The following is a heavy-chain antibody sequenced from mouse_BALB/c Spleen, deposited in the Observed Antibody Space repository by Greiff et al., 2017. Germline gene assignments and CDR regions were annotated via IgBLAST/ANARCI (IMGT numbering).Heavy chain of an antibody. Sequence: EVKLQESGAELVKPGASVKLSCTASGFNIKDTYMHWVKQRPEQGLEWIGRIDPANGNTKYDPKFQGKATITADTSTNTAYLQLSSLTSEDTAVYYCARGWFYGYGEGLYYAMDYWGQGTSVTVSS. J-gene: IGHJ4*01. D-gene: IGHD2-2*01. CDR1: GFNIKDTY. CDR2: IDPANGNT. V-gene: IGHV14-3*02. CDR3: ARGWFYGYGEGLYYAMDY.